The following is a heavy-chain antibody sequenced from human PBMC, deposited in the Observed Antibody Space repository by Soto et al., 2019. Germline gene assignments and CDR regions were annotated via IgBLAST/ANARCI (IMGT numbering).Heavy chain of an antibody. Sequence: EVQLLESGGGLVQPGGSLSLSCAASGFTFSAYVMCWVRQAPGKGPEWVLAISSNGGRTFYADSVKGRFTISRDNSRNTLYLQMHSLTVEDTAVYYCAKDPPIASDGPTLDYWGQGTLVAVSS. CDR3: AKDPPIASDGPTLDY. CDR1: GFTFSAYV. V-gene: IGHV3-23*01. D-gene: IGHD6-13*01. J-gene: IGHJ4*02. CDR2: ISSNGGRT.